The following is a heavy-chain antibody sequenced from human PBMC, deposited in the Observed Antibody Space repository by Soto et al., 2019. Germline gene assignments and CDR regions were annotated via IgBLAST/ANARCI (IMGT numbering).Heavy chain of an antibody. D-gene: IGHD3-10*01. V-gene: IGHV4-4*02. CDR2: IYHSGST. CDR3: ARLMITIIRGVRYNWFDP. CDR1: GGSISSSNW. J-gene: IGHJ5*02. Sequence: SETLSLTCAVSGGSISSSNWWSWVRQPPGKGLEWIGEIYHSGSTNYNPSLKSRVTISVDTSKNQFSLKLSSVTAADTAVYYCARLMITIIRGVRYNWFDPWGQGTLVTVSS.